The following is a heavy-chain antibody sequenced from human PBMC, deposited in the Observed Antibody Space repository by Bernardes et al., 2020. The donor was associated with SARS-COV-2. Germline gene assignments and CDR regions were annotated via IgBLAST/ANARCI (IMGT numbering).Heavy chain of an antibody. V-gene: IGHV3-33*01. D-gene: IGHD1-26*01. CDR2: IFFDGSNE. Sequence: GGPLKLSCEASGFSLRDYGMHWVRKAPGKGLEWVAGIFFDGSNEYYADSVKGRFTISRDNFRNTLFLQMNSLRAEDTAVYYCARGRGAVAPMDHWGQGTLVTVSS. CDR3: ARGRGAVAPMDH. CDR1: GFSLRDYG. J-gene: IGHJ4*02.